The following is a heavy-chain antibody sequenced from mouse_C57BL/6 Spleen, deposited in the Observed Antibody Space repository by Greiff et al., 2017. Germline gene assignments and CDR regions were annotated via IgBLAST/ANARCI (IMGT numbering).Heavy chain of an antibody. D-gene: IGHD3-1*01. CDR3: ARSGDEGLDY. J-gene: IGHJ2*01. Sequence: QVQLKESGAELVRPGASVKLSCKASGYTFTDYYINWVKQRPGQGLEWIARIYPGSGNTYYNEKFKGKATLTAEKSSSTAYMQLSSLTSEDSAVYFCARSGDEGLDYWGQGTTLTVSS. CDR2: IYPGSGNT. CDR1: GYTFTDYY. V-gene: IGHV1-76*01.